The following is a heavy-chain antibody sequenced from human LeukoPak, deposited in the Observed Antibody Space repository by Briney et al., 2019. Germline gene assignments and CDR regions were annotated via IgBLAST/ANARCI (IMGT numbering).Heavy chain of an antibody. Sequence: GASVKVSCKASGYTFTGYYMHWVRQAPGQGLEWMGWINPNSGGTNYAQKFQGRVTMTRDTSISTAYMELSRLRSDDTAVYYCARAVYYYDSSGYHYFDYWGQGTLVTVSS. V-gene: IGHV1-2*02. CDR3: ARAVYYYDSSGYHYFDY. J-gene: IGHJ4*02. CDR2: INPNSGGT. D-gene: IGHD3-22*01. CDR1: GYTFTGYY.